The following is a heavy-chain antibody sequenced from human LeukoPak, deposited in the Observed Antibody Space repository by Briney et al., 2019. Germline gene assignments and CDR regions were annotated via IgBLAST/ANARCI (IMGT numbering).Heavy chain of an antibody. CDR1: GYTFTGYY. CDR2: ISAYNGNT. J-gene: IGHJ4*02. Sequence: GASVKVSCKASGYTFTGYYMHWVRQAPGQGLEWMGWISAYNGNTNYAQKLQGRVTMTTDTSTSTAYMELRSLRSDDTAVYYCARDIVEMATIPGDYWGQGTLVTVSS. CDR3: ARDIVEMATIPGDY. D-gene: IGHD5-24*01. V-gene: IGHV1-18*04.